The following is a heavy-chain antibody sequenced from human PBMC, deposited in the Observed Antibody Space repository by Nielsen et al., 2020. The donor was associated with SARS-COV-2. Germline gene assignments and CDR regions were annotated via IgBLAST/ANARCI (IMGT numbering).Heavy chain of an antibody. J-gene: IGHJ6*02. CDR1: GFTFSNAW. V-gene: IGHV3-15*05. CDR2: IKSKTDGGTT. CDR3: ARDSIVGATTGYYYYGMDV. D-gene: IGHD1-26*01. Sequence: GESLKISCAASGFTFSNAWMSWVRQAPGKGLEWVGRIKSKTDGGTTDYAAPVKGRFTISRDDSKNTLYLQMNSLRAEDTAVYYCARDSIVGATTGYYYYGMDVWGQGTTVTVSS.